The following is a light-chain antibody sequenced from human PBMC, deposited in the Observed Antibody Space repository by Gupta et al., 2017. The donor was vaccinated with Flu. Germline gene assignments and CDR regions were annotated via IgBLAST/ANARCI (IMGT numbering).Light chain of an antibody. CDR3: AAWDDSLKCYV. V-gene: IGLV1-44*01. CDR2: SSN. CDR1: GSNIGGNT. Sequence: RVTMSCSGSGSNIGGNTVDWYQQLPGTAPRLLISSSNRRPSGVPDRFSGSKSGTSASLAIGGLQSEDEADYYCAAWDDSLKCYVFGSGTKVSVL. J-gene: IGLJ1*01.